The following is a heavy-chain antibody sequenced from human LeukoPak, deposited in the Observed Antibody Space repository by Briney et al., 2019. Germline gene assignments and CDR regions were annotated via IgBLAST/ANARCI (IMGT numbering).Heavy chain of an antibody. CDR2: IDWDDDI. Sequence: SGPTLVNPTQTLTLTCTFSGFSLSTSGMCVSWIRQPPGKALEWLARIDWDDDIYYSTSLKTRLTISKDTSKNQVVLTMTNMDPVDTATYYCARIAGIAAAGIYYYGMDVWGQGTTVTVSS. V-gene: IGHV2-70*11. D-gene: IGHD6-13*01. CDR3: ARIAGIAAAGIYYYGMDV. J-gene: IGHJ6*02. CDR1: GFSLSTSGMC.